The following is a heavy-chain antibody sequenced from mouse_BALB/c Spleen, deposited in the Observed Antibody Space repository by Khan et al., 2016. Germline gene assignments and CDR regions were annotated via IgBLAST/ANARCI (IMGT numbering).Heavy chain of an antibody. CDR2: IYPGDGYT. CDR3: ARVTLCAS. CDR1: GYAFSGYW. Sequence: QVQLQQSGAELVRPGSSVKISCKASGYAFSGYWMNWVKQRPGQGLEWIGQIYPGDGYTNYNGKFKGKATLTADKSSSTAYMQLSSLTSEDSAVYFCARVTLCASWGQGTLVTVSA. D-gene: IGHD2-12*01. V-gene: IGHV1-80*01. J-gene: IGHJ3*01.